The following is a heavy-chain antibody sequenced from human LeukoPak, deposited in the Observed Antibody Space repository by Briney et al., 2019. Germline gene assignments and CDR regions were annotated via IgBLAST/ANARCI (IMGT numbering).Heavy chain of an antibody. D-gene: IGHD1-26*01. CDR2: IYYSGST. CDR1: GGSMSSYY. Sequence: PSETLSLTCTVSGGSMSSYYWSWIRQPAGKGLEWIGYIYYSGSTNYNPSLKSRVTISVDTSKNQFSLKLSFVTAADTAVYYCARDQVGADDAFDIWGQGTMVTVSS. J-gene: IGHJ3*02. V-gene: IGHV4-59*01. CDR3: ARDQVGADDAFDI.